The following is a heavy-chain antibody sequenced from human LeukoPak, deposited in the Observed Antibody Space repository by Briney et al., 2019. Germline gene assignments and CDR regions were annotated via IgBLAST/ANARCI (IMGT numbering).Heavy chain of an antibody. D-gene: IGHD3-16*01. CDR3: ASPRRGLRYYDY. J-gene: IGHJ4*02. V-gene: IGHV4-34*01. CDR1: GGSFSGYY. CDR2: INHSGST. Sequence: ASETLSLTCAVYGGSFSGYYWSCIRQPPGKGREWIGEINHSGSTNYNPSLKSRVTISVDTSKNQFSLKLSSVTAADTAVYYCASPRRGLRYYDYWGQGTLVTVSS.